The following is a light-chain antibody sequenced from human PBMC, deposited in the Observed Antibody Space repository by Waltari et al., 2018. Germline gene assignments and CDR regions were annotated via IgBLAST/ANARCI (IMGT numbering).Light chain of an antibody. V-gene: IGKV3-15*01. CDR3: QQYNYWWT. Sequence: DIVMTQSPATLSVSPGERATLSCRASENVDRNLAWYQQKPGQPPRLLIYGASTRASGIPARFSGRGSGTKFTLTISSLQSEDSAVYFCQQYNYWWTFGQGTKVEIK. CDR2: GAS. CDR1: ENVDRN. J-gene: IGKJ1*01.